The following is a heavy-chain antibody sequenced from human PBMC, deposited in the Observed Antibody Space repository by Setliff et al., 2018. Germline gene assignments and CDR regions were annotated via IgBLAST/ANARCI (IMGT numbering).Heavy chain of an antibody. D-gene: IGHD3-22*01. V-gene: IGHV1-69*05. J-gene: IGHJ2*01. CDR3: ARGPVGYFGSSGYSHPSEWYFEL. CDR1: GGTFSNYA. Sequence: SVKVSCKASGGTFSNYAVNWVRQAPGQGLEWMGGIIPFFRTANYAQNFQDRVTITTDKTTSTAFMELSSLRSEDTAVYFCARGPVGYFGSSGYSHPSEWYFELWGRGTLVTVSS. CDR2: IIPFFRTA.